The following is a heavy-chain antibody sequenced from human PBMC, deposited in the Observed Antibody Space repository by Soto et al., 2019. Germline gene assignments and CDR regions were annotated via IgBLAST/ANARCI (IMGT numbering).Heavy chain of an antibody. CDR3: ARERYSSSSSGYYPFDY. D-gene: IGHD6-6*01. V-gene: IGHV1-69*01. Sequence: QVQLVQSGAEVKKPGSSVKVSCKASGGTFSSYAISWVRQAPGQGLEWMGGIIPIFGTANYAQKFQGRVTIPADESTSTAYMELSSLRSEDTAVYYCARERYSSSSSGYYPFDYWGQGTLVTVSS. J-gene: IGHJ4*02. CDR2: IIPIFGTA. CDR1: GGTFSSYA.